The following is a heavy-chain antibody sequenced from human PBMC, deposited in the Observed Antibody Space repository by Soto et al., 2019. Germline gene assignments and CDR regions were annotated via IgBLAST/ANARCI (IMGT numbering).Heavy chain of an antibody. CDR1: GYTFTSYD. CDR3: ARGGDQLELYYYYGMDV. V-gene: IGHV1-8*01. Sequence: QVQLVQSGAEVKKPGASVKVSCKASGYTFTSYDINWVRQATGQGLEWMGWMNPNSGNTGYAQKFQGRVTMTRNTSISTAYMELSSLRSEDTAVYYCARGGDQLELYYYYGMDVWGQGTTVTVSS. CDR2: MNPNSGNT. J-gene: IGHJ6*02. D-gene: IGHD1-7*01.